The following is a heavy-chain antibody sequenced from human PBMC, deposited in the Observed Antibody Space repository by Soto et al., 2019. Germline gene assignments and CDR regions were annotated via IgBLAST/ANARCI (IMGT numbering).Heavy chain of an antibody. CDR1: GFTVSNNY. Sequence: EVQLVESGGGLIQPGGSLRLSCAASGFTVSNNYMRWFRQAPGKGLEWFSLFYGGGSTHYADSVKGRFTISRDNSKNTLYLQMNSLRVEDTAVYYCARDPPGIAASGGGGWGQGTLVTVSS. V-gene: IGHV3-53*01. CDR3: ARDPPGIAASGGGG. D-gene: IGHD6-13*01. J-gene: IGHJ4*02. CDR2: FYGGGST.